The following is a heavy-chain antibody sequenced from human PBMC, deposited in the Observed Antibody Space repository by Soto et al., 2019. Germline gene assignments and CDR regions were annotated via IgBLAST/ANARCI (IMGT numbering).Heavy chain of an antibody. V-gene: IGHV4-39*01. Sequence: QLQLQESGPGLVKPSETLSLTCTVSGGSISSSSYYWGWIRQPPGKGLEWIGSIYYSGSTYYNPSLKSRVTISVDTSKNQFSLKLSSVTAADTAVYYCARWFGKWELPSYWYFDLWGRGTLVTVSS. CDR2: IYYSGST. CDR3: ARWFGKWELPSYWYFDL. J-gene: IGHJ2*01. CDR1: GGSISSSSYY. D-gene: IGHD1-26*01.